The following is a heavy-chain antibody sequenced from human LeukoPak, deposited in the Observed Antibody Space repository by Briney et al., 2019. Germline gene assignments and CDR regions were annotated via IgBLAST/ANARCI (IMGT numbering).Heavy chain of an antibody. CDR1: GLTLSTYA. V-gene: IGHV3-23*01. CDR2: ISGSGGGT. Sequence: GGSLTLSCAASGLTLSTYAMSWVRQAPGKGLEWVSTISGSGGGTYYADSVKGRFTISRDNSKNTLYLQMNSLRAEDTAVYYCAKHNIVGGSPFDYWGQGTLVTVSA. D-gene: IGHD1-26*01. CDR3: AKHNIVGGSPFDY. J-gene: IGHJ4*02.